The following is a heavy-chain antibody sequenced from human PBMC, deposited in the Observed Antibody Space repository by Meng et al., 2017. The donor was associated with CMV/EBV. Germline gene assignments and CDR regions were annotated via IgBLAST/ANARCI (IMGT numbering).Heavy chain of an antibody. Sequence: KVSCKGSGYSFTSYWIGWVRQMPGKGLEWMGIIYPGDSATRYSPSFQGQVTISADKSIITAYLQWSSLKASDTAMYYCARGMVELFGVVMRWFDPWGQGTLVTVSS. D-gene: IGHD3-3*01. V-gene: IGHV5-51*01. CDR1: GYSFTSYW. J-gene: IGHJ5*02. CDR3: ARGMVELFGVVMRWFDP. CDR2: IYPGDSAT.